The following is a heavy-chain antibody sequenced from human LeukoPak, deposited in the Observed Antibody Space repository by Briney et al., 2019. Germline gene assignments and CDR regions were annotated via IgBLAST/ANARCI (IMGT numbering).Heavy chain of an antibody. Sequence: PGGSLRLSCAASGFTFSNYGMHWVRQAPGKGLEWVALIWYDGSNKYYADSVKGRLTISRDNSKNTLYLQMNSLRAEDTAVYYCAREGPRGNSQFDYWGQGTLATVSS. CDR3: AREGPRGNSQFDY. V-gene: IGHV3-33*01. CDR1: GFTFSNYG. CDR2: IWYDGSNK. J-gene: IGHJ4*02.